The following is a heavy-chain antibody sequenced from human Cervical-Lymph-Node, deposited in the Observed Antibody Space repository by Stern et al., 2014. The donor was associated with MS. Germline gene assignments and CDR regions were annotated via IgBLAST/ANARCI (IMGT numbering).Heavy chain of an antibody. J-gene: IGHJ6*02. Sequence: QVQLQESGPGLVKPSETLSLTCTVSGGSISNDNYYWAWIRQPPGKGLEGIGSIYYSGSTYYSPSLKSRVTIFVEQSKDTLSPKVSSVTAADTAVYYCARQAMGADGMDVWGQGTTVTVSS. D-gene: IGHD1-26*01. CDR1: GGSISNDNYY. CDR3: ARQAMGADGMDV. V-gene: IGHV4-39*01. CDR2: IYYSGST.